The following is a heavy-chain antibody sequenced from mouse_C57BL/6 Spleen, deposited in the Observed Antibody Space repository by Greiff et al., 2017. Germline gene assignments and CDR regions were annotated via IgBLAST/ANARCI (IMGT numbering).Heavy chain of an antibody. CDR3: ASSDCYCGDYYCDY. Sequence: QVRLQQSGAELVKPGASVKISCKASGYAFSSYWMNWVKQRPGQGLEWIGQIYPGDGDTNYNGKFKGKATLTTDKSSSTAYMQFSSLTSEDSAVYFCASSDCYCGDYYCDYWGQGTTRTVSS. V-gene: IGHV1-80*01. J-gene: IGHJ2*01. CDR1: GYAFSSYW. D-gene: IGHD2-3*01. CDR2: IYPGDGDT.